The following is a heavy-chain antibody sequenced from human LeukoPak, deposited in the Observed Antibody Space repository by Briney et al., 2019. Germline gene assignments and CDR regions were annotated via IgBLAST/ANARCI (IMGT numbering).Heavy chain of an antibody. D-gene: IGHD6-19*01. J-gene: IGHJ5*02. V-gene: IGHV1-46*01. CDR1: GYTFTSYY. CDR2: INPSGGST. CDR3: ARRLSAVAGGGFDP. Sequence: GASVKVSCKASGYTFTSYYMHWVRQAPGQGLEWMGIINPSGGSTSYAQKFQERVTITRDMSTSTAYMELSSLRSDGTAVYYCARRLSAVAGGGFDPWGQGTLVTVSS.